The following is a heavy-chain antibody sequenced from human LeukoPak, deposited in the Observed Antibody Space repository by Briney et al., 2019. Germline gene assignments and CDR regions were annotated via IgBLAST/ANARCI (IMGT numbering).Heavy chain of an antibody. CDR2: VIAYNGNT. CDR1: GYTFTSYG. CDR3: AMGELGIGEGLDY. J-gene: IGHJ4*02. V-gene: IGHV1-18*01. Sequence: ASVQVSSQASGYTFTSYGTSWVRQAAGQGREWMGWVIAYNGNTNYAQKLQGRVTMTTDTSTSTAYMELRSLRSDDTAVYYCAMGELGIGEGLDYWGQGTLVTVSS. D-gene: IGHD7-27*01.